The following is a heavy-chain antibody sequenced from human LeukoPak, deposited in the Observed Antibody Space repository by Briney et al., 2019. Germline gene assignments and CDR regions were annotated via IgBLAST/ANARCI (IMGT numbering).Heavy chain of an antibody. CDR3: ARDRPGNTAIDY. CDR1: GFTFSTYW. D-gene: IGHD5-18*01. V-gene: IGHV3-74*01. CDR2: IHSDGRST. J-gene: IGHJ4*01. Sequence: GGSLRLSCAASGFTFSTYWMHWVRQAPGKGLVWVSRIHSDGRSTSYADSVNGRFTISRDNAKNTLYLQMNSLRAEDTAVYYCARDRPGNTAIDYWGHGTLVTVSS.